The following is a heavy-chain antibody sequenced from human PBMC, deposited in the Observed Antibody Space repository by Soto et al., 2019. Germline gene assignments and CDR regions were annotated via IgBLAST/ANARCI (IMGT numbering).Heavy chain of an antibody. D-gene: IGHD5-12*01. Sequence: EVKLVESGGDLVKPGGSLRLSCAVSGFTFSRYSMDWVRQAPGKGLEWVASISSSSTYIYYADSVKGRFTISRDNAKNSLYLQRNSLRAEDTAVYFCARLASGYDFSDYWGQGTLVAVSS. CDR1: GFTFSRYS. CDR2: ISSSSTYI. V-gene: IGHV3-21*01. J-gene: IGHJ4*02. CDR3: ARLASGYDFSDY.